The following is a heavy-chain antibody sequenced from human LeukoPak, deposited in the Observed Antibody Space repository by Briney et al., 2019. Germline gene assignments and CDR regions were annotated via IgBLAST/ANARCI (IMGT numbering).Heavy chain of an antibody. V-gene: IGHV4-4*07. Sequence: SETLSLTCTVSGGSISSSYWSWIRQPAGKGLEWIGRIYTSGSTNYNHSLKSRVTISLDTSKNQESLQVISMTAADTAAYYCTKSGGYGLIRICGRGTMVTVSS. CDR1: GGSISSSY. D-gene: IGHD3-22*01. CDR2: IYTSGST. CDR3: TKSGGYGLIRI. J-gene: IGHJ3*02.